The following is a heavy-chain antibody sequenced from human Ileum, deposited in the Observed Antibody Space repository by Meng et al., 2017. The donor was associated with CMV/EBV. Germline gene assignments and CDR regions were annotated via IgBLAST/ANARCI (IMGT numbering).Heavy chain of an antibody. CDR3: AKDIQLLLDYYYYGMDV. Sequence: GESLKISCAASGFTFSSYGMHWVRQAPGKGLEWVAFIRYDGSNKYYADSVKGRFTISRDNSKNTLYLQMNSLRAEDTAVYYCAKDIQLLLDYYYYGMDVWGQGTLVTVSS. V-gene: IGHV3-30*02. CDR1: GFTFSSYG. CDR2: IRYDGSNK. D-gene: IGHD2-2*01. J-gene: IGHJ6*02.